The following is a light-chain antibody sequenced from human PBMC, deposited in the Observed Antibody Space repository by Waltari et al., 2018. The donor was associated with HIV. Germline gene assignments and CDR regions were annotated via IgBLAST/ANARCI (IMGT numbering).Light chain of an antibody. V-gene: IGLV1-36*01. CDR2: YDD. CDR3: AAWDDNLSAYV. J-gene: IGLJ1*01. CDR1: RSNIGRNS. Sequence: QSVLTQPPAVSGAPIQRVTLTCSGSRSNIGRNSVNWYQQVPGKAPKLLIYYDDLLSSGVSDRFSGSKSGTSASRAISGLQAEDEADYFCAAWDDNLSAYVFGTGTKVTVL.